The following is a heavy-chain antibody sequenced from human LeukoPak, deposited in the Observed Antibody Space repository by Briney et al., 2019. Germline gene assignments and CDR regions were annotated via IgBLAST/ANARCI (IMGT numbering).Heavy chain of an antibody. CDR3: ARLNSRAFDFDD. CDR1: GYSINTGDY. Sequence: PSETLSLTCTVSGYSINTGDYWGWIRQTPGKGLEWIGNIYHSGSTYYNPSLKSRVTILVDTPENQFSLKLISVTAADTAVYYCARLNSRAFDFDDWGQGTLVTVSS. V-gene: IGHV4-38-2*02. D-gene: IGHD6-13*01. J-gene: IGHJ4*02. CDR2: IYHSGST.